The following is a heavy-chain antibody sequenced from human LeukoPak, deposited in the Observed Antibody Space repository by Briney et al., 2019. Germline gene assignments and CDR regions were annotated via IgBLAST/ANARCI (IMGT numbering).Heavy chain of an antibody. V-gene: IGHV1-18*01. CDR1: GYTFTSYG. J-gene: IGHJ4*02. D-gene: IGHD3-22*01. CDR2: IIAYNGNT. Sequence: EASVKVSCKASGYTFTSYGISWVRQAPGQGLGRRGWIIAYNGNTNYAQKLQGRVTMTTDTTTGTAYTELRSLRSDDTAVYYCARDSAVLMLYYYDSSGYYGVDYWGQGTLVTVSS. CDR3: ARDSAVLMLYYYDSSGYYGVDY.